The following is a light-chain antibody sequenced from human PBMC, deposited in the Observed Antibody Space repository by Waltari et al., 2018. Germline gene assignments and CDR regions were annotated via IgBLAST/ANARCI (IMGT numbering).Light chain of an antibody. CDR1: GSNTGAGYD. J-gene: IGLJ2*01. CDR3: QSYDNILGGPV. CDR2: GDD. Sequence: QSVLTQPPSVSGAPWQRVTITCAGNGSNTGAGYDVHWYQHLPGQAPKLLIYGDDMRPSGIPVRFSGSNSGNTASLDITGVQAEDEGDYYCQSYDNILGGPVFGGGTKLTVL. V-gene: IGLV1-40*01.